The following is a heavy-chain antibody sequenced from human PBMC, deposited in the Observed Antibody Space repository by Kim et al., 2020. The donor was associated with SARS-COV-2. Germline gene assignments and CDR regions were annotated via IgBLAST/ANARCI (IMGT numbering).Heavy chain of an antibody. D-gene: IGHD3-22*01. V-gene: IGHV3-33*01. CDR3: ARAESGNSEYFDY. CDR2: IWYDGSNE. J-gene: IGHJ4*02. Sequence: GGSLRLSCAASGFNFKNYGMNWVRQAPGKGMEWVAVIWYDGSNEDHADAVRGRFTISRDNSKNTLYLQMNSLRAEDTAVYYCARAESGNSEYFDYWGQGTLVTVSS. CDR1: GFNFKNYG.